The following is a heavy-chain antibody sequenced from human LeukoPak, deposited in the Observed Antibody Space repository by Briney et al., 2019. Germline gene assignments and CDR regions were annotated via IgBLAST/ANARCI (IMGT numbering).Heavy chain of an antibody. V-gene: IGHV3-9*01. CDR1: GFTFDDYA. CDR2: IVWNSGSI. J-gene: IGHJ2*01. CDR3: ARGPDGYNTYWYFDL. Sequence: SGGSLRLSCTPSGFTFDDYAMHWVRQAPGKGLEWVSGIVWNSGSIDYADSVKGRFTISRDNAKNSLYLQMNSLRAEDTALYYCARGPDGYNTYWYFDLWGRGTLVTVSS. D-gene: IGHD5-24*01.